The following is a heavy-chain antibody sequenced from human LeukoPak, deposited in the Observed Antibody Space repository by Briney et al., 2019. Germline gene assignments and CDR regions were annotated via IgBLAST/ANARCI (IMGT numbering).Heavy chain of an antibody. Sequence: SETLSLTCTVSGYSIRSGYYWSWIRQPPGKGLEWIGYIYYSGSTNYNPSLKSRVTISVDTSKNQFSLKLSSVTAADTAVYYCARDPYYYDSSGYYRRGDYFDYWGQGTLVTVSS. CDR3: ARDPYYYDSSGYYRRGDYFDY. J-gene: IGHJ4*02. D-gene: IGHD3-22*01. V-gene: IGHV4-59*12. CDR1: GYSIRSGYY. CDR2: IYYSGST.